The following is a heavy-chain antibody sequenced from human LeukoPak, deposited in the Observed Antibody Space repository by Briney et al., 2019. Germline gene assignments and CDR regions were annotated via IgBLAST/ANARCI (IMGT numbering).Heavy chain of an antibody. D-gene: IGHD6-19*01. Sequence: TGGSLRLSCAASGFIFSNYAMSWVRQAPGKGLEWVSGISGGGGSTYYADSVKGRFTISRDNSKNTLYLQMNSLRAEDTAVYYCAKEIGQWLVRYFDYWGQGTLVTVSS. CDR3: AKEIGQWLVRYFDY. V-gene: IGHV3-23*01. J-gene: IGHJ4*02. CDR2: ISGGGGST. CDR1: GFIFSNYA.